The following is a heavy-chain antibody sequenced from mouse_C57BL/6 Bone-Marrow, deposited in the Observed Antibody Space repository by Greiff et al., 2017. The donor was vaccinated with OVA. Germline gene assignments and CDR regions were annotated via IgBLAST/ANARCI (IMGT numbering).Heavy chain of an antibody. V-gene: IGHV1-81*01. CDR2: IYPRSGNT. Sequence: QVQLQQSGAELARPGASVKLSCKASGYTFTSYGISWVKQRTGQGLEWIGEIYPRSGNTYYNEKFKGKATLTADKSSSTAYMELRSLTSEDSAVYFCANYYRFAYWGQGTLVTVSA. D-gene: IGHD1-1*01. CDR3: ANYYRFAY. J-gene: IGHJ3*01. CDR1: GYTFTSYG.